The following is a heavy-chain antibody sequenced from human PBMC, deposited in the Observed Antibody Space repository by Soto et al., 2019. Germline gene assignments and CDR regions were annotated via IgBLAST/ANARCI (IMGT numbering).Heavy chain of an antibody. J-gene: IGHJ5*02. CDR2: IIPIFGTA. V-gene: IGHV1-69*13. D-gene: IGHD4-17*01. Sequence: SVKVSCKASGGTFSSYAISWVRQAPGQGLEWMGGIIPIFGTASYAQKFQGRVTITADESTSTAYMELSSLRSEDTAVYYCARGHGDYPWWFDPWGQGTLVTVSS. CDR3: ARGHGDYPWWFDP. CDR1: GGTFSSYA.